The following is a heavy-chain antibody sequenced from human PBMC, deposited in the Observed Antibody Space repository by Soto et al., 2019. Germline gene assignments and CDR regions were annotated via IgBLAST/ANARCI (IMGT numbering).Heavy chain of an antibody. V-gene: IGHV4-4*08. Sequence: QVQLQESGPGLVRPSETLSLPCTVSGVSIDNFFWSWLRQTPGKGLEWIGYVSPGGPAAYLSEGGTTSYTPSFDGRAAISLDLPENHFWRRLAAVTAAATAVYYCARDRREITVSSIPLGEWFVPWGQGTLVTVSS. CDR1: GVSIDNFF. J-gene: IGHJ5*02. CDR2: PGGPAAYLSEGGTT. CDR3: ARDRREITVSSIPLGEWFVP. D-gene: IGHD3-16*01.